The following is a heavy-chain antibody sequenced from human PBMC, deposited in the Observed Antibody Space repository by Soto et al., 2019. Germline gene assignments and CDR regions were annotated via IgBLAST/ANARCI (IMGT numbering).Heavy chain of an antibody. D-gene: IGHD6-6*01. V-gene: IGHV4-34*01. J-gene: IGHJ4*02. CDR1: GGSFSGYY. CDR2: INHSGST. CDR3: ARDSYIAARPYYFDY. Sequence: QVQLQQWGAGLLKPSETLSLTCAVYGGSFSGYYWSWIRQPPGKGLEWIGEINHSGSTNYNPSLKSRVTISVDTSKNQFSLKLSSVNAADTAVYYCARDSYIAARPYYFDYWGQGTLVTVSS.